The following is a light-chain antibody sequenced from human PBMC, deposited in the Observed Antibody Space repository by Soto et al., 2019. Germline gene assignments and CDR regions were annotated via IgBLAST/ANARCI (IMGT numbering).Light chain of an antibody. J-gene: IGLJ2*01. Sequence: QSVLTQPPSVSGAPGQRVTISCTGSSSNIGAGYDIHWFQQLPGTAPKLLIYGNNNRPSGVPDRFSGSRSGTSASLAITGLQAEDEADYYCQTHDNSLNDVVFGGGTKVTVL. CDR3: QTHDNSLNDVV. CDR2: GNN. V-gene: IGLV1-40*01. CDR1: SSNIGAGYD.